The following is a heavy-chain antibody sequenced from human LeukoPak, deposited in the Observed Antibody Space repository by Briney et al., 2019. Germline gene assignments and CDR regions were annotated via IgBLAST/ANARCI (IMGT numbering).Heavy chain of an antibody. J-gene: IGHJ3*02. CDR2: ISSSSSYI. Sequence: AGGSLRLSCAASGFTFSSYSMNWVRQAPGKGLEWVSSISSSSSYIYYADSVKGRFTISRDNTKNSLYLQMNSLRAEDTAVYYCAREIDSSGWSDAFGIWGQGTMVTVSS. V-gene: IGHV3-21*01. D-gene: IGHD6-19*01. CDR1: GFTFSSYS. CDR3: AREIDSSGWSDAFGI.